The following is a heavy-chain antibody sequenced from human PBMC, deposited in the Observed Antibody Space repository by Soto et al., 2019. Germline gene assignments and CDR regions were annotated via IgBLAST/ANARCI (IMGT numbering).Heavy chain of an antibody. Sequence: PGGSLRLSCAASGFTFSDYYMSWIRQAPGKGLEWVSGIGGSGRTTYYADSVKGRFTISRDNSKNTVYLQMSSLRAEDTAVYFCAKDRTNLLGYCSTASCPDAFDIWGQGTMVTV. V-gene: IGHV3-23*01. CDR2: IGGSGRTT. CDR1: GFTFSDYY. D-gene: IGHD2-2*01. CDR3: AKDRTNLLGYCSTASCPDAFDI. J-gene: IGHJ3*02.